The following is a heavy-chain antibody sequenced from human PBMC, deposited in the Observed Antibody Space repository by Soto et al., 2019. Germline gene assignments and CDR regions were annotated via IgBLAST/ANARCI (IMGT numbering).Heavy chain of an antibody. D-gene: IGHD4-17*01. CDR1: GGTFSSYT. CDR2: IIPILGIA. Sequence: QVQLVQSGAEVKKPGSSVKVSCKASGGTFSSYTISWVRQAPGQGLEWMGRIIPILGIANYAQKFQGRVTITADKSTSTAYMELSSLRSEDTAVYYCARDGVMYGGYVFDYWGQGTLVTVSS. J-gene: IGHJ4*02. V-gene: IGHV1-69*08. CDR3: ARDGVMYGGYVFDY.